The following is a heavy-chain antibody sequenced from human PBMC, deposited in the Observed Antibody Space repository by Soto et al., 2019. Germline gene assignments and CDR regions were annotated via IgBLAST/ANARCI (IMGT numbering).Heavy chain of an antibody. CDR1: GFTFSSHA. V-gene: IGHV3-23*01. J-gene: IGHJ4*02. D-gene: IGHD3-3*01. Sequence: GSLSLRSEASGFTFSSHAMSWVRRATGRGREWFSAISGRGGRKYYADSVKGRFTISRDNSKNTLYLQMNSLRAEDTAVYDSGKRSADVALWGQGPLVPVS. CDR2: ISGRGGRK. CDR3: GKRSADVAL.